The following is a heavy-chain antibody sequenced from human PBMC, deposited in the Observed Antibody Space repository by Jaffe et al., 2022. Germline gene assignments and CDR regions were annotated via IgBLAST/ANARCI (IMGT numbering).Heavy chain of an antibody. CDR3: AKVIQVQGVIKYYMDV. CDR2: ISGSGGST. Sequence: EVQLLESGGGLVQPGGSLRLSCAASGFTFSSYAMSWVRQAPGKGLEWVSAISGSGGSTYYADSVKGRFTISRDNSKNTLYLQMNSLRAEDTAVYYCAKVIQVQGVIKYYMDVWGKGTTVTVSS. D-gene: IGHD3-10*01. CDR1: GFTFSSYA. V-gene: IGHV3-23*01. J-gene: IGHJ6*03.